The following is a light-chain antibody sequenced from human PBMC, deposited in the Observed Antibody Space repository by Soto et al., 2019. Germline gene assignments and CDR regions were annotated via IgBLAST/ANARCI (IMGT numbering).Light chain of an antibody. J-gene: IGLJ2*01. V-gene: IGLV2-11*01. CDR3: CSYAGSSSTFV. Sequence: QSALTQPRSVSGSPGQSVTISFTGSTSDVGGYNYVSWYQHHPGKAPKLIIYDVIQRPSGVPDRFSGSKSGNTASLTISGLQADDEADYYCCSYAGSSSTFVFGGGTKVTVL. CDR1: TSDVGGYNY. CDR2: DVI.